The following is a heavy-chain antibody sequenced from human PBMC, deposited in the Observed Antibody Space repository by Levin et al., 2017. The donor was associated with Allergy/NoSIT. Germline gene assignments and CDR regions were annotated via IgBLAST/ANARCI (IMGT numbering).Heavy chain of an antibody. CDR3: ARHRDAYNSFDY. V-gene: IGHV4-59*08. CDR1: GGSIRSYY. J-gene: IGHJ4*02. CDR2: IKYSGST. D-gene: IGHD5-24*01. Sequence: SPTLSLPCTVSGGSIRSYYWSWIRQPPGKGLEWIGYIKYSGSTNYSPSLKSRVTISLDTSQNQFSLRLSSVTAADTAVYYCARHRDAYNSFDYWGQGTLVTVSS.